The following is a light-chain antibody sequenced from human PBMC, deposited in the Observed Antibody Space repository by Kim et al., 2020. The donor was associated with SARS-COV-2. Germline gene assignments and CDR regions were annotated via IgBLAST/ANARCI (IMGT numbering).Light chain of an antibody. J-gene: IGLJ2*01. Sequence: VALGQTVKITCRGVSLRNDYASWYQQKPGQAPILVFYGKNNRPSGIPHRFSGSSSRDTATLTITGTQAEDEADYYCNSRDSSGVVFGGGTKVTVL. V-gene: IGLV3-19*01. CDR3: NSRDSSGVV. CDR2: GKN. CDR1: SLRNDY.